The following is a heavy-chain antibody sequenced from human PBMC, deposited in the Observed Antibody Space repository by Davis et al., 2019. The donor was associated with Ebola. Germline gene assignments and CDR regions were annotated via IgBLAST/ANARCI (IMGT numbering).Heavy chain of an antibody. Sequence: SVKVSCKASVGPFSSYAISWVRQAPGQGLEWMGRIIPILGIANYAQTFQGRVTITADKSTSTAYMELSSLRSEDTAVYYCARGAEWIQLWLDYWGQGTLVTVSS. CDR3: ARGAEWIQLWLDY. V-gene: IGHV1-69*04. CDR2: IIPILGIA. D-gene: IGHD5-18*01. CDR1: VGPFSSYA. J-gene: IGHJ4*02.